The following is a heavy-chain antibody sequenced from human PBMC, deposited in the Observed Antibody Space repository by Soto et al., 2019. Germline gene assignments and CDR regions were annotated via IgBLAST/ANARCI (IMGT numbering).Heavy chain of an antibody. V-gene: IGHV4-34*01. J-gene: IGHJ6*02. CDR2: INHSGST. D-gene: IGHD3-9*01. CDR1: GGSFSGYY. Sequence: PSETLSLTCAVYGGSFSGYYWSWIRQPPGKGLEWIGEINHSGSTNYNPSLKSRVTISVDTSKNQFSLKLSSVTAADTAVYYCARSSRYFDWFPDVYGMDVWGQGTTVTVSS. CDR3: ARSSRYFDWFPDVYGMDV.